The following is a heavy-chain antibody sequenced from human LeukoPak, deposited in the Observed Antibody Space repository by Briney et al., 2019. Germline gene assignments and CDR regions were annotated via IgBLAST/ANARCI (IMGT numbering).Heavy chain of an antibody. Sequence: AGGSLRLSCAASGFTFTSYAIHWVRQAPGKGLEWVSAISGSGGSTYYADSVKGRFTISRDNSKNTLYLQMNSLRAEDTAVYYCAGGDTAMVTGYYYYYMDVWGKGTTVTVSS. V-gene: IGHV3-23*01. J-gene: IGHJ6*03. CDR2: ISGSGGST. D-gene: IGHD5-18*01. CDR3: AGGDTAMVTGYYYYYMDV. CDR1: GFTFTSYA.